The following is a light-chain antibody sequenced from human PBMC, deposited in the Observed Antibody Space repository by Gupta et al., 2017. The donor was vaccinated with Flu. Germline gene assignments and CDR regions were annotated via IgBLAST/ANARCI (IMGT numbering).Light chain of an antibody. CDR1: AFANHY. J-gene: IGLJ3*02. CDR3: KSADSSSTYGV. V-gene: IGLV3-25*03. Sequence: GQTTRSTCSGEAFANHYVYWYQHKPGTAPGLLIYKETRRPSAIPERFSASNSGTTATLIISGLQAGDEADYYCKSADSSSTYGVFGTGTKLTVL. CDR2: KET.